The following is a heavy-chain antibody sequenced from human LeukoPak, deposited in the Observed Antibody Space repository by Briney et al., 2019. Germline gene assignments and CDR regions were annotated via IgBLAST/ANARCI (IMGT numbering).Heavy chain of an antibody. CDR3: AREESVGDTCLDY. CDR1: GYTFTGYY. D-gene: IGHD1-26*01. V-gene: IGHV1-2*02. CDR2: INPNSGGT. J-gene: IGHJ4*02. Sequence: ASVKVSCKASGYTFTGYYMHWVRQAPGQGLEWMGWINPNSGGTNYAQKFQGRVTMTTDTSTSTAYMELWSLRSDDTAVYYCAREESVGDTCLDYWGQGTLVTVSS.